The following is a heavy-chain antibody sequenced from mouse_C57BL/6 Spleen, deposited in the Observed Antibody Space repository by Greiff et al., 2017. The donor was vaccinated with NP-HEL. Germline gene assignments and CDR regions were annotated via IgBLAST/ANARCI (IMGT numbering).Heavy chain of an antibody. V-gene: IGHV14-2*01. D-gene: IGHD2-4*01. CDR2: IDPEDGEN. Sequence: VQLQQSGAELVKPGASVKLSCTASGFNIKDYYMHWVKQRTEQGLEWIGRIDPEDGENKYAPKFQGTPTITADTSSNTAYLQLSSLTSEDTAVYYCATYYDYVGNAMDYWGQGTSVTVSS. CDR3: ATYYDYVGNAMDY. J-gene: IGHJ4*01. CDR1: GFNIKDYY.